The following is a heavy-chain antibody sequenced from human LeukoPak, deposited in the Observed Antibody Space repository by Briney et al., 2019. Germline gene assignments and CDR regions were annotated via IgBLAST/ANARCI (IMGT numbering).Heavy chain of an antibody. J-gene: IGHJ4*02. D-gene: IGHD3-3*01. Sequence: SETLSLTCAVYGGSFSGYYWSWIRQPPGKGLEWIGEINHSGSTNYNPSLKSRVTISVDTSKNQFSLELSSVTAADTAVYYCARRSRYDFWSGIDYWGQGTLVTVSS. V-gene: IGHV4-34*01. CDR2: INHSGST. CDR3: ARRSRYDFWSGIDY. CDR1: GGSFSGYY.